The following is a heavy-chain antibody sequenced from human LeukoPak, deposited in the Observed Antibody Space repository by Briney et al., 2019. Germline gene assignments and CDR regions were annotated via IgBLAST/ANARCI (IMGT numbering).Heavy chain of an antibody. Sequence: ASVKVSCKASGYTFTSYGISWVRQAPGQGLEWMGWISAYNGNTNYAQKLQGRVTMTTDTSTSTAYMELRSLRSDDTAVYYCAHSNKVDTARYYYYMDVWGKGTTVTVSS. CDR3: AHSNKVDTARYYYYMDV. CDR2: ISAYNGNT. D-gene: IGHD5-18*01. CDR1: GYTFTSYG. V-gene: IGHV1-18*01. J-gene: IGHJ6*03.